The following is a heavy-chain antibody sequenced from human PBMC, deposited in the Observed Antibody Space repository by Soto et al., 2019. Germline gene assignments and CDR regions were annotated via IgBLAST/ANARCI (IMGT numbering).Heavy chain of an antibody. CDR1: GDSIRGYY. CDR2: IYYSGST. J-gene: IGHJ3*02. D-gene: IGHD3-16*02. CDR3: ARRDYVWGSYRRWAFDI. V-gene: IGHV4-59*05. Sequence: SETLSLTCIVSGDSIRGYYWNWIRQPPGKGLEWIGSIYYSGSTYYNPSLKSRVTISVDTSKNQFSLKLSSVTAADTAVYYCARRDYVWGSYRRWAFDIWGQGTMVTVSS.